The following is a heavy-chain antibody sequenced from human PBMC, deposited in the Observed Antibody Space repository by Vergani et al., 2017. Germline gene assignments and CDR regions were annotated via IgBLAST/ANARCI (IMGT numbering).Heavy chain of an antibody. CDR3: AKDRGVAGSHAFDI. CDR1: GFTFDDYA. J-gene: IGHJ3*02. Sequence: EVQLVEYGGGLVQPGRSLRLSCAASGFTFDDYAMHWVRQAPGKGLEWVSGISWNSGSIGYADSVKGRFTISRDNAKNSLYLQMNSLRAEDTALYYCAKDRGVAGSHAFDIWGQGTMVTVSS. V-gene: IGHV3-9*01. D-gene: IGHD6-19*01. CDR2: ISWNSGSI.